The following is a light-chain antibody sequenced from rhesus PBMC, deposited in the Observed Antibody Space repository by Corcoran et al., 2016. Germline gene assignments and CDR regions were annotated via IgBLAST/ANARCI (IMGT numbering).Light chain of an antibody. Sequence: QVILTQSPATLSLSPGERATLSCRASQSVSSYLAWYPQKPGQAPSLLISGASSRATGSPDRSSGSGSGTEFTLTISGLEPEDFAVYYCQEYSSSPYSFDQGTKVEIK. J-gene: IGKJ2*01. CDR2: GAS. CDR1: QSVSSY. CDR3: QEYSSSPYS. V-gene: IGKV3-53*01.